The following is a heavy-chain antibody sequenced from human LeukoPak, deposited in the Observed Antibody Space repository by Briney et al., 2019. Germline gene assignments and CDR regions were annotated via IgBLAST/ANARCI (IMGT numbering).Heavy chain of an antibody. D-gene: IGHD6-13*01. V-gene: IGHV1-2*02. CDR2: INPNSGGT. CDR1: GYTFTGYY. J-gene: IGHJ6*03. Sequence: GASVKVSCKASGYTFTGYYMHWVRQAPGQGLEWMGWINPNSGGTNYAQKFQGRVTMTRDTSISTAYMELSRLRSDDTAVYYCARATVPYSSSWGYYYYMDVWGKGTTVTVSS. CDR3: ARATVPYSSSWGYYYYMDV.